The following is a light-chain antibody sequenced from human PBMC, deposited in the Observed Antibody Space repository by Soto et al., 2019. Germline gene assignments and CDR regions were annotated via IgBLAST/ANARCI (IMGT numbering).Light chain of an antibody. CDR2: DAS. Sequence: DIQMTQSPSSLSASVGDRVSITCQASQDIGNYLNWYQQIPGKAPKLLIFDASNLESGVPSRFSGSGSGTDFAFTISSLQPEDIATYYFQQYETLPITFGQGTRLAIK. V-gene: IGKV1-33*01. CDR1: QDIGNY. CDR3: QQYETLPIT. J-gene: IGKJ5*01.